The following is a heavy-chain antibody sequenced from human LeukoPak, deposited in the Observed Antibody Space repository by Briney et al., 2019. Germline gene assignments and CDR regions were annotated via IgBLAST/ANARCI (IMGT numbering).Heavy chain of an antibody. CDR1: GFTFDDYA. Sequence: GRSLRLSCAASGFTFDDYAMHWVRQAPGKGLEWVSGISWNSGSIGYADSVKGRFTISRDNAKNTLYLQMNSLRAEDTAVYYCARVPGYSSGWYFDYWGQGTLVTVSS. CDR2: ISWNSGSI. D-gene: IGHD6-19*01. V-gene: IGHV3-9*01. J-gene: IGHJ4*02. CDR3: ARVPGYSSGWYFDY.